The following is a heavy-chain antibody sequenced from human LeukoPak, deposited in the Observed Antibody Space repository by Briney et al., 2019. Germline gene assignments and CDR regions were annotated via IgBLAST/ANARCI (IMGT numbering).Heavy chain of an antibody. Sequence: PGGSLRLSCAASGFIFSSYAMSWVREAPARGLEWVSSLRGNGDTFYADPVKGRFTLSRDESRNTVYLQWNNLRVADTAVYYCAKASWVSSADAVSWGQGTVVTVSS. D-gene: IGHD3-16*01. CDR1: GFIFSSYA. V-gene: IGHV3-23*01. CDR3: AKASWVSSADAVS. J-gene: IGHJ4*02. CDR2: LRGNGDT.